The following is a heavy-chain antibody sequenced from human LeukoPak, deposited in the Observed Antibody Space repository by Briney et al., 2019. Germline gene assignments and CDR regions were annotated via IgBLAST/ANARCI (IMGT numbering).Heavy chain of an antibody. CDR3: ARLTQRYSRTSAQNWFDP. CDR2: ISSSGSTI. D-gene: IGHD6-13*01. J-gene: IGHJ5*02. CDR1: GFTFSNAW. Sequence: GGSLRLSCAASGFTFSNAWMSWVRQAPGKGLEWVSYISSSGSTIYYADSVKGRFTISRDNAKNSLYLQMNSLRAEDTAVYYCARLTQRYSRTSAQNWFDPWGQGTLVTVSS. V-gene: IGHV3-11*04.